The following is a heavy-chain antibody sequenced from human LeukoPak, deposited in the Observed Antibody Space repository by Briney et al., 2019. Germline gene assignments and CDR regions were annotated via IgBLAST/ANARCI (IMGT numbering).Heavy chain of an antibody. Sequence: ASVKVSCKASGYTFTGYYMHWVRQAPGQGLEWMGWINPNSGGTNYAQKFQGKVTMTRDTSISTAYMELSRLRSDDTAVYYCARDGKTLIQLWLRETYAFDIWGQGTMVTVSS. CDR1: GYTFTGYY. CDR3: ARDGKTLIQLWLRETYAFDI. J-gene: IGHJ3*02. CDR2: INPNSGGT. V-gene: IGHV1-2*02. D-gene: IGHD5-18*01.